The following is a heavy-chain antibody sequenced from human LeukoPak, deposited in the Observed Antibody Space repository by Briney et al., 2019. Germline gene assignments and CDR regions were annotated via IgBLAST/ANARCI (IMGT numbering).Heavy chain of an antibody. CDR1: GFTFSSYD. CDR2: IGIAGDT. V-gene: IGHV3-13*01. J-gene: IGHJ3*02. CDR3: IRGGIQVSGIDAFDI. Sequence: PGGSLRLSCAASGFTFSSYDMHWVRQAPGRGLEWVSAIGIAGDTYYPDSVKGRFTISRENAKNSMYLQMNSLKDGDTAVYYCIRGGIQVSGIDAFDICGQGTMVTVSS. D-gene: IGHD5/OR15-5a*01.